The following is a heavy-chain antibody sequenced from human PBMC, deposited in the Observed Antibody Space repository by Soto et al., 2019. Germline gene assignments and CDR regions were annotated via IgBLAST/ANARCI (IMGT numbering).Heavy chain of an antibody. J-gene: IGHJ4*02. D-gene: IGHD6-6*01. CDR2: ISSGGSNK. CDR3: ARDPISARQFGYFEY. Sequence: QVQLVESGGGVVQPGRSLRLSCAASGFTFNNYAMHWVRQAPGKGLEWVAVISSGGSNKYYADSVKGRFTISRDNSKNTVYLQMNSLSAEDTAVYYCARDPISARQFGYFEYWGQGILVTVSS. CDR1: GFTFNNYA. V-gene: IGHV3-30-3*01.